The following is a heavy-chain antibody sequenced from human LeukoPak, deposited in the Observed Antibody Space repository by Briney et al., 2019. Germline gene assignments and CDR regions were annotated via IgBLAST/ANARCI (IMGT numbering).Heavy chain of an antibody. CDR1: GFTFSSYA. CDR2: ISGGGST. J-gene: IGHJ6*03. Sequence: GGSLRLSCAASGFTFSSYAISWVRQAPGKGLEWVSAISGGGSTYYADSVKGRFTISRDNSKNTLYLQMNSLRAEDTAVYYCAKDREYYMDVWGKGTTVTVSS. V-gene: IGHV3-23*01. CDR3: AKDREYYMDV.